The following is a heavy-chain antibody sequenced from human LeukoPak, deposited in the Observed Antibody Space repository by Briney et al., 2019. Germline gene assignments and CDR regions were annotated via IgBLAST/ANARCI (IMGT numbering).Heavy chain of an antibody. CDR1: GGTSSSYA. J-gene: IGHJ6*02. CDR3: ARDIGYCSGGSCLPNKLYYYYGMDV. CDR2: IIPILGIA. D-gene: IGHD2-15*01. V-gene: IGHV1-69*04. Sequence: ASVKVSCKASGGTSSSYAISWVRQAPGQGLEWMGRIIPILGIANYAQKFQGRVTITADKSTSTAYMELSSLRSEDTAVYYCARDIGYCSGGSCLPNKLYYYYGMDVWGQGTTVTVSS.